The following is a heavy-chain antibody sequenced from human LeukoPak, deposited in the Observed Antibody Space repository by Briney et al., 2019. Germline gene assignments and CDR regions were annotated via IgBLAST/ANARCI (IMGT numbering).Heavy chain of an antibody. D-gene: IGHD3-16*01. Sequence: GGSLRLSCAASGFTFSNYGMHWVRQAPGKGLEWVAVISYDGSNKYYADSVKGRFTISRDNSKNTLYLQMNSLRAEDTAVYYCAKDPFGIQGAFDIWGQGTMVTVSS. CDR2: ISYDGSNK. J-gene: IGHJ3*02. V-gene: IGHV3-30*18. CDR3: AKDPFGIQGAFDI. CDR1: GFTFSNYG.